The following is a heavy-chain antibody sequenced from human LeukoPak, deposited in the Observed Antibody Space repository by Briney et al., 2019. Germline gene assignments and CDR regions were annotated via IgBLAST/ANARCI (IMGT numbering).Heavy chain of an antibody. J-gene: IGHJ4*02. V-gene: IGHV4-31*11. CDR1: GGSISSGGYY. Sequence: SETLSLTCAVSGGSISSGGYYWSWIRQHPGKGLEWIGYIYYRGSTYYNPSLKSRVTISVDTSKNQFSLKLSSVTAVDTAVYYCARNRAAADPFDYWGQGTLVTVSS. D-gene: IGHD6-13*01. CDR3: ARNRAAADPFDY. CDR2: IYYRGST.